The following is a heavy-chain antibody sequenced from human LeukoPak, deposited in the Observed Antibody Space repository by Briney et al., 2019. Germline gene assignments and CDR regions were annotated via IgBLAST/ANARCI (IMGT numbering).Heavy chain of an antibody. J-gene: IGHJ5*02. V-gene: IGHV1-69*13. Sequence: SVKVSCMASGGTFSSYAISWVRQAPGQGLEWMGGIIPIFGTANYAQKFQGRVTITADESTSTAYMELSSLRSEDTAVYYCARVGSSSWYRAHRRPNWFDPWGQGTLVTVSS. D-gene: IGHD6-13*01. CDR1: GGTFSSYA. CDR2: IIPIFGTA. CDR3: ARVGSSSWYRAHRRPNWFDP.